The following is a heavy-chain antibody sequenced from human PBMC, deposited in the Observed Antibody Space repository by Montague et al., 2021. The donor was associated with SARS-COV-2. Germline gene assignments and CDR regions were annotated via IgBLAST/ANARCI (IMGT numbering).Heavy chain of an antibody. CDR2: INHMGTT. CDR3: ARWDPQTLTLIGLRGKSASDY. V-gene: IGHV4-34*01. D-gene: IGHD4-23*01. CDR1: GGSFSGYY. J-gene: IGHJ4*02. Sequence: SETLSLTCAVYGGSFSGYYWTWIRQPPGKGLGWIAEINHMGTTNYTFNRSLRSRAPITVDTSKSKFSLKLSSVTAADTVVYYCARWDPQTLTLIGLRGKSASDYWGQGTLVTVSS.